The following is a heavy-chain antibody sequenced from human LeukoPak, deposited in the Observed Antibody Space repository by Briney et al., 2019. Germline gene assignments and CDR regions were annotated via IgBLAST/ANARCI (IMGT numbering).Heavy chain of an antibody. CDR1: GFTFSTYA. CDR2: IKGGGGDP. J-gene: IGHJ4*02. D-gene: IGHD2-21*02. CDR3: AKGGHDFNPFYW. V-gene: IGHV3-23*01. Sequence: GGSLRLSCAASGFTFSTYAMGWVRQAPGKGLEWVSSIKGGGGDPFYADSVTGRFTISRDNSKSTLFLQLNSLRADDTAVYYCAKGGHDFNPFYWWGQGTLVTVSS.